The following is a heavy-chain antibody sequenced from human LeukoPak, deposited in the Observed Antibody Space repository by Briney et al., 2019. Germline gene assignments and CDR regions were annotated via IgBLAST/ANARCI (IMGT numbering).Heavy chain of an antibody. CDR1: GGTFSSYT. J-gene: IGHJ4*02. CDR3: AREYSSSPWAFDY. D-gene: IGHD6-6*01. CDR2: IIPILGIA. Sequence: SVKVSCKASGGTFSSYTMSWVRQAPGQGLEWMGRIIPILGIANYAQKFQGRVTITADKSTSTAYMELSSLRSEDTAVYYCAREYSSSPWAFDYWGQGTLVTVSS. V-gene: IGHV1-69*04.